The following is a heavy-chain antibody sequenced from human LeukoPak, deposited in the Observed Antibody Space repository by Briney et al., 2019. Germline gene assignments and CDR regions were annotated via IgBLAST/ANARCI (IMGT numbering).Heavy chain of an antibody. CDR3: ARDAEDIVVVPAPFYMDV. CDR2: IYTSGST. CDR1: GGSINSYY. J-gene: IGHJ6*03. V-gene: IGHV4-4*07. Sequence: SETLSLTCTVSGGSINSYYWSWIRQPAGKGLEWIGRIYTSGSTNYNPSLKSRVTISVDTSKNQFSLKLSSVTAADTAVYYCARDAEDIVVVPAPFYMDVWGKGTTVTVSS. D-gene: IGHD2-2*01.